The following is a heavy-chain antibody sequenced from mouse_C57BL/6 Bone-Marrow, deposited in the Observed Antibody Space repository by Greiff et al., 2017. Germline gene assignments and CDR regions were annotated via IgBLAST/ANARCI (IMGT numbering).Heavy chain of an antibody. D-gene: IGHD1-1*01. J-gene: IGHJ1*03. CDR2: IHPDSNTK. CDR3: ARRATYWYFDV. CDR1: GIDFSRYW. V-gene: IGHV4-1*01. Sequence: EVKLMESGGGLVQPGGSLKLSCAASGIDFSRYWMSWVRRAPGPGLEWIGEIHPDSNTKNYAPSLTYKFIIFRDNSKNTLYRQRSKVGSEDTARYYCARRATYWYFDVWGTGTTVTVSS.